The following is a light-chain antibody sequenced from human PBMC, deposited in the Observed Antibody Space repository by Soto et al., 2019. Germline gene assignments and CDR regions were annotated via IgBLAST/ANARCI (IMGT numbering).Light chain of an antibody. CDR1: QSISSW. CDR2: DAS. CDR3: QHYNSYQWT. V-gene: IGKV1-5*01. J-gene: IGKJ1*01. Sequence: DIQMTQSPSTLSASVGDRVTITCRASQSISSWLAWYQQKPGKAPKLLIYDASSLESGVPSRFSGSGSGTEFTLTISSLQPDDFATYYCQHYNSYQWTFGQGTKVDI.